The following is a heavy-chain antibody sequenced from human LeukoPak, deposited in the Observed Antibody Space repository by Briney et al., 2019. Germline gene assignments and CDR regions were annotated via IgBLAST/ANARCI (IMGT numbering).Heavy chain of an antibody. J-gene: IGHJ6*02. CDR2: MSSGSSYI. CDR3: ARTRDGFSYYYGMDV. D-gene: IGHD5-24*01. CDR1: GFTFSGSS. Sequence: PGGSLRLSCAASGFTFSGSSMNWVRQAPGKGLEWVSSMSSGSSYIYYSDSVKGRFTISRDNAKNSLYLQMNSLRAEDTAVYYCARTRDGFSYYYGMDVWGQGTTVTVSS. V-gene: IGHV3-21*01.